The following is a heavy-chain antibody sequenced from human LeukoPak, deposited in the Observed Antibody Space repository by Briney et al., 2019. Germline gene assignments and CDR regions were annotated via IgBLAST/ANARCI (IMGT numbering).Heavy chain of an antibody. CDR2: IKQDGSDR. CDR3: ATLVATTQFDY. Sequence: GGSLRLSCAASGFTFRNYWMSWVRQAPGTGLEWVANIKQDGSDRNYVDSVKGRFTVSRDNAKNSLYLQMNSLRAEDTAVYYCATLVATTQFDYWGQGTLVTVSS. V-gene: IGHV3-7*01. J-gene: IGHJ4*02. CDR1: GFTFRNYW. D-gene: IGHD5-12*01.